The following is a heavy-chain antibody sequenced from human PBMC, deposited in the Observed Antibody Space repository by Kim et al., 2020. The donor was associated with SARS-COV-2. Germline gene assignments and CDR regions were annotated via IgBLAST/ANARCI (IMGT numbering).Heavy chain of an antibody. CDR2: IYYSGST. CDR3: ARGTTYYYDSSGYYYDAFDI. Sequence: SETLSLTCTVSGGSISSYYWSWIRQPPGKGLEWIGYIYYSGSTNYNPSLKSRVTISVDTSKNQFSLKLSSVTAADTAVYYCARGTTYYYDSSGYYYDAFDIWGQGTMVTVSS. CDR1: GGSISSYY. D-gene: IGHD3-22*01. J-gene: IGHJ3*02. V-gene: IGHV4-59*13.